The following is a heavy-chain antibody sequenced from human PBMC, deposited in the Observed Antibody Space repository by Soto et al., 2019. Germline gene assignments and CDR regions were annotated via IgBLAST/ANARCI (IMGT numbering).Heavy chain of an antibody. Sequence: ASVKVSCKVSGYTLTELSMHWVRQAPGKGLEWMGGFDPEDGETIYAQKFQGRVTMTEDTSTDTAYMELSSLRSEDTAVYYCAIRGKYSSSWKTYNWFDPWGQGTLVTVSS. J-gene: IGHJ5*02. CDR2: FDPEDGET. D-gene: IGHD6-13*01. CDR1: GYTLTELS. CDR3: AIRGKYSSSWKTYNWFDP. V-gene: IGHV1-24*01.